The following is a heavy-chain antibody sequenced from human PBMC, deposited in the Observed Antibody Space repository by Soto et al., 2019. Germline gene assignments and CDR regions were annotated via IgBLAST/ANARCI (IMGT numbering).Heavy chain of an antibody. CDR2: IRNKVHSYAT. CDR3: ISHSPEDMKRT. CDR1: GFTLSGSS. D-gene: IGHD2-15*01. V-gene: IGHV3-73*01. Sequence: GRSLRLSCAASGFTLSGSSVHWLRQASGKGLEWVGRIRNKVHSYATASAASVRGRFTISRDDSKNTTFLQMKSLNTEDTAAYYCISHSPEDMKRTWGQGTLVTVSS. J-gene: IGHJ4*02.